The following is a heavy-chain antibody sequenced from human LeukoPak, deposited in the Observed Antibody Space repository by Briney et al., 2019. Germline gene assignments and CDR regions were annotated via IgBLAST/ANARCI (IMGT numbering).Heavy chain of an antibody. D-gene: IGHD2-2*01. CDR2: ISGSSSNT. CDR1: GFTFSDYY. V-gene: IGHV3-11*05. Sequence: PGGSLRLSCAASGFTFSDYYMSWIRQAPGKGLEWVSYISGSSSNTKYADSVKGRFTISRDNAKNSLYLQMNSLRAVDTAVYYCARDEYLWVVIQLGLFDYWGQGTLVTVAS. CDR3: ARDEYLWVVIQLGLFDY. J-gene: IGHJ4*02.